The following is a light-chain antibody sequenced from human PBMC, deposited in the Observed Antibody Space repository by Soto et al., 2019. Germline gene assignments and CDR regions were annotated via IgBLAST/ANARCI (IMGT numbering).Light chain of an antibody. V-gene: IGKV1-27*01. J-gene: IGKJ4*01. Sequence: DIQMTQSPSSLSASVGDRVTITCRASQGISNFLAWYQQKPGKVPKLLIYAASTLQSGLPSRFSGSGSGTDFALTICSLQPEDVSTYYCQRYNSAPDTFGGGTKVQIK. CDR2: AAS. CDR3: QRYNSAPDT. CDR1: QGISNF.